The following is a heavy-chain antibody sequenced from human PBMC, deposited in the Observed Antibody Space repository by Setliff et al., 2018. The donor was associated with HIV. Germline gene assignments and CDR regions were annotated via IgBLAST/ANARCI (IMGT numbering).Heavy chain of an antibody. Sequence: SETLSLTCAVYGGSLTGYFWTWIRQSPGKGLEWVGQVSRDGGAHYNPSLRSRVTISVDTSKNQFSLKLTSMTAADTAVYYCVRGWVRGPIISPGTYFSYGLDVWGQGTPVTVSS. CDR3: VRGWVRGPIISPGTYFSYGLDV. CDR1: GGSLTGYF. V-gene: IGHV4-34*01. D-gene: IGHD3-10*01. CDR2: VSRDGGA. J-gene: IGHJ6*02.